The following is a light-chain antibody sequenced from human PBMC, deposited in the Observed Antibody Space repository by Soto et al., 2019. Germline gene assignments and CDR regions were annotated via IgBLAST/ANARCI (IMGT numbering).Light chain of an antibody. J-gene: IGKJ1*01. CDR2: AAS. CDR1: QSSSSY. V-gene: IGKV1-39*01. CDR3: QQSYSTPWT. Sequence: DIQMTQAPSSLSASVGDRVTITCRASQSSSSYLNWYQQKPGKAPNLVIYAASSLQSGVPSRFSCSGSGTDFTLAISSLQPEDFATYYCQQSYSTPWTFGQGTKVEIK.